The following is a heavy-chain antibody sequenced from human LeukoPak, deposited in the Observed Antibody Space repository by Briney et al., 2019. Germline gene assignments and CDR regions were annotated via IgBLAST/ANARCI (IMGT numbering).Heavy chain of an antibody. CDR2: INPNSGGT. V-gene: IGHV1-2*02. Sequence: ASVKVSCKASGYTFTDYNIHWVRQAPGQGLEWMGWINPNSGGTNYAQKFQGRVTMTRDASIGTAYMDLSSLISDDTAVYYCATQPFDFWGQGTLVTVSS. CDR3: ATQPFDF. D-gene: IGHD6-13*01. CDR1: GYTFTDYN. J-gene: IGHJ4*02.